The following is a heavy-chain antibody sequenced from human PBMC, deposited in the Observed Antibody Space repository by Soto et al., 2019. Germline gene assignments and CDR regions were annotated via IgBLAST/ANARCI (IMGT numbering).Heavy chain of an antibody. Sequence: SGTLSLTCAVYGGSFSGYYWSWIRQPQGKGLEWIGEINHSGSTNYNPSLKSRVTISVDTSKNQFSLKLSSVTAADTAVYYCARVGRGTIFGVVIIGDYYYYYMDVWGKGTTVTVSS. V-gene: IGHV4-34*01. CDR1: GGSFSGYY. D-gene: IGHD3-3*01. CDR3: ARVGRGTIFGVVIIGDYYYYYMDV. J-gene: IGHJ6*03. CDR2: INHSGST.